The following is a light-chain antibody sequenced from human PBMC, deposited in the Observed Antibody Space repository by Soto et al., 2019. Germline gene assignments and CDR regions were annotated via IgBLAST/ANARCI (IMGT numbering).Light chain of an antibody. CDR3: QQGYSTPIT. CDR2: AAS. Sequence: DIQMSQPRSSRYASVGDVVTITCRASQSISSYLNWFQQKPGKAPKLLIYAASSLQSGVPSRFSGSGSGTDFTLTVSSLQPEDFVTYYCQQGYSTPITFGQGTRLEI. V-gene: IGKV1-39*01. J-gene: IGKJ5*01. CDR1: QSISSY.